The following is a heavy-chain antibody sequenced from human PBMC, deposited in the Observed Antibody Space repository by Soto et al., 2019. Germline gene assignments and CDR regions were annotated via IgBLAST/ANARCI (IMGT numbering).Heavy chain of an antibody. Sequence: GGSLRLSCAASGFTFSSYAMSWVRQAPGKGLEWVSAISGSGGSTYYADSVKGRFTISRDNSKNTLYLQMNSLRAEDTAVYYCAKDPIVVVSRSYYMDVWGKGTTVTVSS. CDR1: GFTFSSYA. J-gene: IGHJ6*03. CDR3: AKDPIVVVSRSYYMDV. D-gene: IGHD2-15*01. V-gene: IGHV3-23*01. CDR2: ISGSGGST.